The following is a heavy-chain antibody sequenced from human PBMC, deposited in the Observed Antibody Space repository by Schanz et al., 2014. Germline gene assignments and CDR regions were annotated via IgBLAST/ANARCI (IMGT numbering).Heavy chain of an antibody. CDR3: ARGIITMVRGGDVGAFDI. CDR1: GFTFSQYG. Sequence: QVFLAESGGGVVQPGRSLRLSCAASGFTFSQYGMHWVRQAPGKGLEWVAIIWYDGSNKYYADSVKGRFTISRDNSKNALYLQMDSLRAEDTAVYYCARGIITMVRGGDVGAFDIWGQGTMVTVSS. D-gene: IGHD3-10*01. CDR2: IWYDGSNK. V-gene: IGHV3-33*08. J-gene: IGHJ3*02.